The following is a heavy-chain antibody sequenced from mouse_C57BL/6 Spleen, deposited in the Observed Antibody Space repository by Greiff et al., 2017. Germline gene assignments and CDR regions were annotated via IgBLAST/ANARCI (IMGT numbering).Heavy chain of an antibody. Sequence: QVQLKQPGPELVKPGASVKISCKASGYAFSSSWMNWVKQRPGKGLEWIGRIYPGDGDTNYNGKFKGKATLTADKSSSTAYMQLSSLTSEDSAVYFCARLGSTYGGFAYWGQGTLVTVSA. CDR3: ARLGSTYGGFAY. D-gene: IGHD1-1*01. CDR1: GYAFSSSW. V-gene: IGHV1-82*01. J-gene: IGHJ3*01. CDR2: IYPGDGDT.